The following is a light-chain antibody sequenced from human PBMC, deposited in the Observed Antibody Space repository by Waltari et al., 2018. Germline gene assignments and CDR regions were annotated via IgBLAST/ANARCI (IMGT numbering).Light chain of an antibody. J-gene: IGKJ2*01. CDR2: WAS. V-gene: IGKV4-1*01. Sequence: DIVMTQSPDSLAVSLGERAVINCKSSQSVFHTNDKNYLAWYQQKPGQPPKLLIYWASTPASGVPDRFSGSGSGTDFTLAISSLQPEDVAVYVCQQYYSSPNTFGQGTKVEIK. CDR1: QSVFHTNDKNY. CDR3: QQYYSSPNT.